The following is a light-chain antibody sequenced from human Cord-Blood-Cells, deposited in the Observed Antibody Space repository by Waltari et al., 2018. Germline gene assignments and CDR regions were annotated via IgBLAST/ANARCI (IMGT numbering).Light chain of an antibody. Sequence: SYELTQPSSVSVSPGQTARITCSGDVLAKKYARWFQQKPGQAPVLVIYKESERPSGIPERFYGSSSGTTVTLTISGAQVEDEADYYCYSAADNNWVFGGGTKLTVL. J-gene: IGLJ3*02. CDR3: YSAADNNWV. V-gene: IGLV3-27*01. CDR2: KES. CDR1: VLAKKY.